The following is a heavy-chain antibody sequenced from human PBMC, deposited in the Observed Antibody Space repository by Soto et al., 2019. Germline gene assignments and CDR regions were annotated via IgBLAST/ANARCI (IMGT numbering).Heavy chain of an antibody. CDR1: GFTFSSYA. CDR3: ARVCSSWADDAFDS. Sequence: VGSLRLSCAASGFTFSSYAMTWVRQAPGKGLEWVSGISDSGGRTYDADSVKGRFTISRDNSKNRLYLQMNSLRPEDTAVYYCARVCSSWADDAFDSWGQGTVVTVSS. J-gene: IGHJ3*01. D-gene: IGHD6-13*01. CDR2: ISDSGGRT. V-gene: IGHV3-23*01.